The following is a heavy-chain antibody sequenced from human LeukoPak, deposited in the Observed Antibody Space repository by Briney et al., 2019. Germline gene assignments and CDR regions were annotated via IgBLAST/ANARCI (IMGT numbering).Heavy chain of an antibody. CDR2: MSYDGSNK. J-gene: IGHJ4*02. V-gene: IGHV3-30*18. D-gene: IGHD5-12*01. CDR1: GFTFSSYG. CDR3: AKDTRYSGYDYYY. Sequence: GGSLRLSCAASGFTFSSYGMHWVRQAPGKGLEWVAVMSYDGSNKYYADSVKGRFTISRDNSKNTLYLQMNSLRAEDTAVYYCAKDTRYSGYDYYYWGQGTLVTVSS.